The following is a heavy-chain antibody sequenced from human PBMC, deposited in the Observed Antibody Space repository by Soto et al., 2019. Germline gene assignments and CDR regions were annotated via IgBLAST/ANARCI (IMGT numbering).Heavy chain of an antibody. D-gene: IGHD3-16*01. J-gene: IGHJ4*02. CDR1: GFTFSSYG. Sequence: QVQLVESGGGVVQPGRSLRLSCAASGFTFSSYGMHWVRQAPGKGLEWVAVISYDGSYKYYADSVKGRFTISRDNSKNTLFLQMNSLRAEDTAVYYCTKWNGGFDYWGQGTLVTVSS. V-gene: IGHV3-30*18. CDR2: ISYDGSYK. CDR3: TKWNGGFDY.